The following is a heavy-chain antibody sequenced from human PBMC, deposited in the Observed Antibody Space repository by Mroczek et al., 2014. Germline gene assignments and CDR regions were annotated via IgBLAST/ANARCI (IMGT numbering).Heavy chain of an antibody. D-gene: IGHD2-21*01. Sequence: SGAEVKKPGASVKVSCKASGYTFTSYDINWVRQATGQGLEWMGWMNPNSGNTGYAQKFQGRVTMTRNTSISTAYMELSSLRSEDTAVYYCARGGFDSYGSCVWVCRTDTPGEYGCGGDCYLDYWGQGNPWVTVSS. V-gene: IGHV1-8*01. CDR1: GYTFTSYD. CDR2: MNPNSGNT. J-gene: IGHJ4*03. CDR3: ARGGFDSYGSCVWVCRTDTPGEYGCGGDCYLDY.